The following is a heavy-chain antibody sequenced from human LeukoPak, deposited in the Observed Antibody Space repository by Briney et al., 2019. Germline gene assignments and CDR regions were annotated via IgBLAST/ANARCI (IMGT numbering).Heavy chain of an antibody. Sequence: GGSLRLSCAASGLTFSSYWMSWVRRAPGKGLEWVSGIGDSGGSTYYADSVKGRFTISRDNSKNTLYLQMNSLRAEDTAVYYCAKGGSLTTVTHFDYWGQGTLVTVSS. V-gene: IGHV3-23*01. CDR2: IGDSGGST. D-gene: IGHD4-17*01. CDR1: GLTFSSYW. J-gene: IGHJ4*02. CDR3: AKGGSLTTVTHFDY.